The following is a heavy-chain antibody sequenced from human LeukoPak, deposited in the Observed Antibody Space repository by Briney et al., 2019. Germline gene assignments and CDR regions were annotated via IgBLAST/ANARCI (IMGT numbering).Heavy chain of an antibody. J-gene: IGHJ1*01. CDR2: IRYDGGNK. CDR3: AKDIEYFQH. V-gene: IGHV3-30*02. Sequence: GGSLRLSCAASGFTFSSYSMNWVRQAPGKGLEWVAFIRYDGGNKYYADSVKGRFTTSRDNSKNTLYLQMNSLRAEDTAVYYCAKDIEYFQHWGQGTLVTVSS. CDR1: GFTFSSYS.